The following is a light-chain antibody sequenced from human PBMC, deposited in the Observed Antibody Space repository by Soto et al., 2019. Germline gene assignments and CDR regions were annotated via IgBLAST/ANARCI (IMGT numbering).Light chain of an antibody. Sequence: DIQITQSPCTRSASVGDRVTITCRASQNIERGLAWYQQKKGKAPKLLLYDVSSLESGVPSRFSGRGSVTEFILTINGMQPDDFATYFCQQFKSGTWTFGQGTKVDIK. CDR3: QQFKSGTWT. J-gene: IGKJ1*01. CDR2: DVS. V-gene: IGKV1-5*01. CDR1: QNIERG.